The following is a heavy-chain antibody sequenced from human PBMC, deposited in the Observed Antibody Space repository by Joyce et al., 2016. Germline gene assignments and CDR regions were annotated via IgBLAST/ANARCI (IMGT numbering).Heavy chain of an antibody. CDR3: ARENSDTGDYGGIAI. CDR2: IWDDGSNK. V-gene: IGHV3-33*01. Sequence: CAASGFTFSSYGMHWVRQAPGKGLGWVAVIWDDGSNKYYADSVQGRFSISRDNSKNTVSLQMNGLGAEDTAVYYCARENSDTGDYGGIAIWGQGTMVTVSS. CDR1: GFTFSSYG. D-gene: IGHD3-9*01. J-gene: IGHJ3*02.